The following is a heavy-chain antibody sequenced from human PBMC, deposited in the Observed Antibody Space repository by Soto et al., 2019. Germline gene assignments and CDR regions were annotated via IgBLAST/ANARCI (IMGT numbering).Heavy chain of an antibody. D-gene: IGHD4-17*01. CDR3: AIGVTTWNY. Sequence: LSLTCAVYGGSFSGYYWSWIRQPPGKGLEWIGEINHSGSTNYNPSLKSRVTISVDTSKNQFSLKLSSVTAADTAVYYCAIGVTTWNYWGQGTLVTVSS. J-gene: IGHJ4*02. V-gene: IGHV4-34*01. CDR2: INHSGST. CDR1: GGSFSGYY.